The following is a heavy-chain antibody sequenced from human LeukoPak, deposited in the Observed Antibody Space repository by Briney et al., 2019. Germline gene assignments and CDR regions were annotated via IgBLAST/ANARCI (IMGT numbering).Heavy chain of an antibody. CDR1: GGSISSGGYY. J-gene: IGHJ4*02. CDR3: ASYGVPGYYDFWSGYSGLYYLDY. D-gene: IGHD3-3*01. V-gene: IGHV4-31*03. Sequence: ASETLSLTCTVSGGSISSGGYYWSWIRQHPGKGLEWIGYIYYSGSTYYNPSLKSRVTISVDTSKNQFSLKLSSVTAADTAVYYRASYGVPGYYDFWSGYSGLYYLDYWGQGTLVTVSS. CDR2: IYYSGST.